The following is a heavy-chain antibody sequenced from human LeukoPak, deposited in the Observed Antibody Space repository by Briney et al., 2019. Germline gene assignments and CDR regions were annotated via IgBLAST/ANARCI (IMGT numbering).Heavy chain of an antibody. CDR1: GYTFTSYG. J-gene: IGHJ3*02. CDR2: ISAYNGNT. Sequence: ASVKVSCKASGYTFTSYGISWVRQAPGQGLEWMGWISAYNGNTNYAQKLQGRVTITADESTSTAYMELSSLRSEDTAVYYCAGPFAVTLDDAFDIWGQGTMVTVSS. CDR3: AGPFAVTLDDAFDI. V-gene: IGHV1-18*01. D-gene: IGHD2-21*02.